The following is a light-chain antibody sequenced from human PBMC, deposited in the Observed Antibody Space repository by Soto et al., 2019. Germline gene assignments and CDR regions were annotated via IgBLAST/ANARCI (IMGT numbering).Light chain of an antibody. Sequence: DIQMTQSPSSLSASAGDRVTITCRASQDISVYLAWYQQKPGKVPKLLIYSASTLQSGVPSRFSGSGSGTDFTLTISSLQPEDVATYFCQKFSPAPLTFGQGTRLEIK. CDR2: SAS. J-gene: IGKJ5*01. V-gene: IGKV1-27*01. CDR1: QDISVY. CDR3: QKFSPAPLT.